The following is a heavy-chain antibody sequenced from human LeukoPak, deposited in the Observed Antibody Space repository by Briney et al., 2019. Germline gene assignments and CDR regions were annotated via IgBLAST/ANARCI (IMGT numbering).Heavy chain of an antibody. CDR1: GGSISSYY. CDR2: IYYSGST. Sequence: SETLSLTCTVSGGSISSYYWSWIRQPPGKGLEWIGYIYYSGSTNYNPSLKSRVTISVDTSKNQFSLKLSSVTAADTAVYYCARGGMTPAPYYFDYWGQGTLVTVSS. CDR3: ARGGMTPAPYYFDY. D-gene: IGHD4-17*01. V-gene: IGHV4-59*01. J-gene: IGHJ4*02.